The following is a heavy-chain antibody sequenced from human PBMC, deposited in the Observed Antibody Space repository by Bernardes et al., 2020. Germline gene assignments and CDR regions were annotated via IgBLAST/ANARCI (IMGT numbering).Heavy chain of an antibody. Sequence: ASVKVSCKTSGYTFTNYYIHWVRQAPGQGLEWMGIINPSGDRTSSTQKFQGRLTMTRDTSTNTVYMELSSLKSEDTAVYYCARIDEVTGRDYWGQGTLVTVSS. CDR2: INPSGDRT. CDR3: ARIDEVTGRDY. D-gene: IGHD6-19*01. J-gene: IGHJ4*02. CDR1: GYTFTNYY. V-gene: IGHV1-46*01.